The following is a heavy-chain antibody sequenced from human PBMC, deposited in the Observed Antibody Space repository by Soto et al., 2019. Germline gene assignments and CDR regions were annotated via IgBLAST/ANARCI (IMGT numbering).Heavy chain of an antibody. CDR1: GFTFDDYA. J-gene: IGHJ6*02. CDR2: ISWNSGSI. V-gene: IGHV3-9*01. D-gene: IGHD6-19*01. CDR3: AKDMFSGYSSGWYYYYYGMDV. Sequence: GGSLRLSCAASGFTFDDYAMHWVRQAPGKGLEWVSGISWNSGSIGYADSVKGRFTISRDNAKNSLYLQMNSLRAEDTALYYCAKDMFSGYSSGWYYYYYGMDVWGQGTTVTVSS.